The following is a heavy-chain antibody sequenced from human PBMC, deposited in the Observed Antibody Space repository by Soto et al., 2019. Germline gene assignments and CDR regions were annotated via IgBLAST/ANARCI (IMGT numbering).Heavy chain of an antibody. J-gene: IGHJ5*02. D-gene: IGHD5-12*01. Sequence: SVKVSCKDSSYTFTSYGMSWVRQAPGQGLEWMGGIIPICGTANYAQKFQGRVTITADKSTSTAYMELSSLRSEDTAVYYCAREADIVATFDPWGQGTLVTVSS. CDR2: IIPICGTA. CDR1: SYTFTSYG. V-gene: IGHV1-69*06. CDR3: AREADIVATFDP.